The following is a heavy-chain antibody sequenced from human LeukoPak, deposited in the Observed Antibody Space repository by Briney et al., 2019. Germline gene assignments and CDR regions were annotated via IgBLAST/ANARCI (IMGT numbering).Heavy chain of an antibody. CDR2: SSSSGSSI. V-gene: IGHV3-48*01. D-gene: IGHD3-3*01. J-gene: IGHJ3*02. Sequence: GGSLRLSCAASGFNFSSYSMNWVRQAPGKGLEWVSYSSSSGSSIYYADSVKGRFTISRDNAKNSLYLQMNTLRAEDTAVYYCAREGSYYDFWSGYSYPSAFDIWGQGTMVTVSS. CDR3: AREGSYYDFWSGYSYPSAFDI. CDR1: GFNFSSYS.